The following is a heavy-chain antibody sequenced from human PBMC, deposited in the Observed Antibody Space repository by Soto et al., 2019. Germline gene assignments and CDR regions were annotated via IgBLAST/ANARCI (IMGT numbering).Heavy chain of an antibody. CDR3: ARDIQSVGPRANDAFDV. Sequence: QVQLVQSGAELKKPGASVNISCTASGFTFSDNLINGVPQAPGQAFECMGWLNPATGNTRYSETFQGRVTISRHPSASIAYLELSGLENEDTALYFCARDIQSVGPRANDAFDVWGQGTMITVSS. D-gene: IGHD5-18*01. J-gene: IGHJ3*01. V-gene: IGHV1-3*01. CDR2: LNPATGNT. CDR1: GFTFSDNL.